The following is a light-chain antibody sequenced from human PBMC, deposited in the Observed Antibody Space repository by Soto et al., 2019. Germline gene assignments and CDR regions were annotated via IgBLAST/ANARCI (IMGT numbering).Light chain of an antibody. Sequence: RVMTQSPVTLSVSPGERATLSCRASQSVSTNLAWYQQKPGQAPRLLIYGASTRATGIPARFSGSGSGTEFTLTISSRQSEDVAVYYCQLYNNWPPWTFGQGTKVEIK. CDR3: QLYNNWPPWT. CDR1: QSVSTN. CDR2: GAS. J-gene: IGKJ1*01. V-gene: IGKV3-15*01.